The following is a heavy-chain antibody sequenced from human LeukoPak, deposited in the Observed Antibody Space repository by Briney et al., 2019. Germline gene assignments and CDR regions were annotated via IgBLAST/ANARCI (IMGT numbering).Heavy chain of an antibody. CDR3: ARGALTGVTTYFDY. Sequence: PGGSLRLSCAASGFTFSSYAMHWVRQAPGKGLEWVALISYDGSNKYYADSVKGRFTISRDNSKNTLYLRMNSLRAKDTAVYYCARGALTGVTTYFDYWGQGTLVTVSS. CDR1: GFTFSSYA. V-gene: IGHV3-30-3*01. J-gene: IGHJ4*02. CDR2: ISYDGSNK. D-gene: IGHD3-3*01.